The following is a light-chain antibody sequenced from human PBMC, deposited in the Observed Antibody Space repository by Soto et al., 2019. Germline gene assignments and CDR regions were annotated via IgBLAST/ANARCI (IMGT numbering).Light chain of an antibody. Sequence: QPVLTQPRSVSGSLGQSVTISCTGTRSDVGGYNYVSWYQQYPGKAPKVMIYDVSKRPSGVPDRFSGSKSGSTATLTISGLQAEDEADYYCCSYAGDYTWVFGGGTKVTVL. CDR1: RSDVGGYNY. CDR2: DVS. CDR3: CSYAGDYTWV. J-gene: IGLJ3*02. V-gene: IGLV2-11*01.